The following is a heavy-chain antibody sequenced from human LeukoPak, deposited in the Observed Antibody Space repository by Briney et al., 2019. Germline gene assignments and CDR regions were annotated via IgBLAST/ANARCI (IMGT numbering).Heavy chain of an antibody. CDR3: ARLTRTPVSRDWPRVRRMYDAFDI. Sequence: GESLKISCKGSGYSFTSYWIGWVRQMPGKGLEWMGIIYPGDSDTRYSPSFQGQVTISADKSISTAYLQWSSLKASDTAMYYCARLTRTPVSRDWPRVRRMYDAFDIWGQGTMVTVSS. CDR2: IYPGDSDT. V-gene: IGHV5-51*01. D-gene: IGHD3-9*01. J-gene: IGHJ3*02. CDR1: GYSFTSYW.